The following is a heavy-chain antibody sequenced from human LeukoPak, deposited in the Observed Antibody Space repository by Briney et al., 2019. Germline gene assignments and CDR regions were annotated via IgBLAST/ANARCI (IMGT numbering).Heavy chain of an antibody. Sequence: AASVKVSCKASGYTFISFGIGWVRQAPGQGLEWMGWINPNSGGTNYAQKFQGRVTMTRDTSISTAYMELSRLRSDDTAVYYCARRTSYSSSWCGGNNWFDPWGQGTLVTVSS. D-gene: IGHD6-13*01. V-gene: IGHV1-2*02. CDR2: INPNSGGT. J-gene: IGHJ5*02. CDR3: ARRTSYSSSWCGGNNWFDP. CDR1: GYTFISFG.